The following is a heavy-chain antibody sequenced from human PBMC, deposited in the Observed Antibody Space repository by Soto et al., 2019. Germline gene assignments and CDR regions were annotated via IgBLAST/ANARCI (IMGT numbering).Heavy chain of an antibody. CDR1: GGSISSGEYS. J-gene: IGHJ5*02. CDR3: ARGVTVFGLVSRFWFDP. CDR2: IYNSGIT. V-gene: IGHV4-30-4*01. D-gene: IGHD3-3*01. Sequence: SETLSLTCTVCGGSISSGEYSWSWVRRSPGKGLEWIGHIYNSGITYYNPSLKSRVVISIDTSRNQFSLRLNSLTAADRAVYFCARGVTVFGLVSRFWFDPWGQGTVVTVSS.